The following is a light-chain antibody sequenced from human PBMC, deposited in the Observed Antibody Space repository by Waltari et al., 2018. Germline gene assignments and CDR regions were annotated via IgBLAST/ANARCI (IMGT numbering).Light chain of an antibody. J-gene: IGKJ5*01. Sequence: EIVMTQSPDILSVSPGERATFSCRASQSVSSNLAWYQQKPAQPPRLLIYEASTRSTSIPARFRGSGSGTDFTLTISSLQSEDSAVYYCQQYNHWPPITFGQGTRLEIK. CDR1: QSVSSN. CDR3: QQYNHWPPIT. CDR2: EAS. V-gene: IGKV3-15*01.